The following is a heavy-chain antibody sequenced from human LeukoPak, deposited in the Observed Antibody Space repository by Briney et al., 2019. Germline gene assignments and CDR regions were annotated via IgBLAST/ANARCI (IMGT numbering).Heavy chain of an antibody. CDR1: GYTFTSYY. CDR3: VGVSLDDSSGYFQLDY. V-gene: IGHV1-46*01. J-gene: IGHJ4*02. D-gene: IGHD3-22*01. CDR2: INPSGGSK. Sequence: ASVKVSCKASGYTFTSYYMHWVRQAPGQGLEWMGVINPSGGSKRYAQKFQGRVTMPRHTSISTPHRELRRLRSGDTPGYFCVGVSLDDSSGYFQLDYWGQGTLVTVSS.